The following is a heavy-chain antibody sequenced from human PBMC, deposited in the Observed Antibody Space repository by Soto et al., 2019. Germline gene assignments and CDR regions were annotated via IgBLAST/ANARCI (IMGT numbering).Heavy chain of an antibody. D-gene: IGHD4-17*01. J-gene: IGHJ4*02. CDR3: ARQGAGGDYVDY. Sequence: SETLSLTCTVSGGSISSYYWSWIRQPPGKGLEWIGYIYYIGSANYNPSLESRVTLSADTSKNQISLKLTSVTVADTAVYYCARQGAGGDYVDYWGQGTLVTVSS. CDR2: IYYIGSA. V-gene: IGHV4-59*08. CDR1: GGSISSYY.